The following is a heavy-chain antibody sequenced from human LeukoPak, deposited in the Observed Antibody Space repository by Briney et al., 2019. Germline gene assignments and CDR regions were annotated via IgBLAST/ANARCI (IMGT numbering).Heavy chain of an antibody. CDR2: ISSSGSPI. V-gene: IGHV3-48*03. J-gene: IGHJ4*02. CDR1: GFTFSNYE. CDR3: GRLFPRWGIDY. Sequence: QPGRTLRLSRAASGFTFSNYEMNWVRQAPGKGLEWLSYISSSGSPIYYADSVKGRFTISRDNTKNSLYLQVNSLRAEHPAIYYCGRLFPRWGIDYWGQGTLVTVSS. D-gene: IGHD7-27*01.